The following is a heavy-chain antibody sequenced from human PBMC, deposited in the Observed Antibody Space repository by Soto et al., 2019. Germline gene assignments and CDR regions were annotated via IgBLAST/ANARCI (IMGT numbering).Heavy chain of an antibody. CDR2: ISWNSGSI. J-gene: IGHJ6*03. CDR1: GFTFDDYA. V-gene: IGHV3-9*01. CDR3: AKASWDCSGGSCYRHYYYYYYMDV. Sequence: GGSLRLSCAASGFTFDDYAMHWVRQAPGKGLEWVSGISWNSGSIGYADSVKGRFTISRDKAKNSLYLQMNSLRAEDTALYYCAKASWDCSGGSCYRHYYYYYYMDVWGKGTTVTVSS. D-gene: IGHD2-15*01.